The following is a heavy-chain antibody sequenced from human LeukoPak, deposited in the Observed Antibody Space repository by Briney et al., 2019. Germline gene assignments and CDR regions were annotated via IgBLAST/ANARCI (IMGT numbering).Heavy chain of an antibody. CDR3: AKDGPQPDVLRYFDWSIEYYFDY. CDR1: GFTFSSYA. CDR2: ISGSGGST. V-gene: IGHV3-23*01. Sequence: PGGSLRLSCAASGFTFSSYAMSWVRQAPGKGLEWVSAISGSGGSTYYADSVKGRFTISRDNSKNTLYLQMNSLRAEDTAVYYCAKDGPQPDVLRYFDWSIEYYFDYWGQGTLGTVSS. J-gene: IGHJ4*02. D-gene: IGHD3-9*01.